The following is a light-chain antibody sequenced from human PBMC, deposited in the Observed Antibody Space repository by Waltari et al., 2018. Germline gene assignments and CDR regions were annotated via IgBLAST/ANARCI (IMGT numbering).Light chain of an antibody. Sequence: DIQMTQSPSSLSASVGDRVTITCRASQSISSYLNWYQQKQGKAPKLLIYAASSLQSGVPSRFSGSGSGTDFTLTISSLQPEDFATYYCQQSYSTLGTFGGGTKVEIK. CDR1: QSISSY. J-gene: IGKJ4*01. CDR2: AAS. CDR3: QQSYSTLGT. V-gene: IGKV1-39*01.